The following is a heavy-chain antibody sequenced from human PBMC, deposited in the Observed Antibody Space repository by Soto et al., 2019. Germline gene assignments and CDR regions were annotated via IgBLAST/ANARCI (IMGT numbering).Heavy chain of an antibody. CDR2: MNPNSGDT. D-gene: IGHD3-22*01. V-gene: IGHV1-8*02. Sequence: ASVKVSCKASGYTFTSYAMHWVRQAPGQGLEWMGWMNPNSGDTGYAQKFQGRVTMTRNTSISTAYMELSSLRSEDTAVYYCARVGYYYDSSGYYLSFDYWGQGTLVTVSS. J-gene: IGHJ4*02. CDR1: GYTFTSYA. CDR3: ARVGYYYDSSGYYLSFDY.